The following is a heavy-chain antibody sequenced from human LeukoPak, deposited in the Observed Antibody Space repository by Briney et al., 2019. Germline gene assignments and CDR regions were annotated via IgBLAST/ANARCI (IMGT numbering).Heavy chain of an antibody. CDR1: GYTFTGYY. CDR2: INPNGGGT. V-gene: IGHV1-2*02. CDR3: ARSTYSSSSPSFDY. J-gene: IGHJ4*02. Sequence: ASVKVSCKASGYTFTGYYMHWVRQAPGQGLEWMGWINPNGGGTNYAQKFQGRVTMTRDTSISTAYMELSRLRSDDTAVYYCARSTYSSSSPSFDYWGQGTLVTVSS. D-gene: IGHD6-6*01.